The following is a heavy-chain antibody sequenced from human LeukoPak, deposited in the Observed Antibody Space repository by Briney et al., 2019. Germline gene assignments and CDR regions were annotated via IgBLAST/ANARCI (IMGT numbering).Heavy chain of an antibody. CDR1: GGSISGYY. CDR3: ARGFGLYSSSSFGY. J-gene: IGHJ4*02. CDR2: IYYSGST. D-gene: IGHD6-6*01. Sequence: SPSETLSLTCTVSGGSISGYYWSWIRQPPGKGLEWIGYIYYSGSTNYNPSLKSRVTISVDTSKNQFSLKLSSVTAADTAVYYCARGFGLYSSSSFGYWGQGTLVTVSS. V-gene: IGHV4-59*01.